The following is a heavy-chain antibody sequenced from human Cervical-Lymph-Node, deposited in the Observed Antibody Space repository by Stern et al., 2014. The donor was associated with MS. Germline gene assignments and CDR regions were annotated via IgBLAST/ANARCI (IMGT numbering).Heavy chain of an antibody. Sequence: QVQLMQSGGGVVQPGSSLRLSCAASGFSFSDYGMHWVRQAPGKGLEWVAVIWYDGSNENYADSAKGRFTIYRDNNKNMLYLQINSLRADDTAVYYCARDAFKGSGWYHWFDPWGQGSLVTVSS. CDR1: GFSFSDYG. D-gene: IGHD6-19*01. J-gene: IGHJ5*02. CDR3: ARDAFKGSGWYHWFDP. V-gene: IGHV3-33*01. CDR2: IWYDGSNE.